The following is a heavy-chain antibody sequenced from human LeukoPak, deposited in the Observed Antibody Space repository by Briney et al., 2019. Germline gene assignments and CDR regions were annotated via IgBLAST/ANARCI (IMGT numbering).Heavy chain of an antibody. CDR3: ARDSIAAAGPYFDY. J-gene: IGHJ4*02. D-gene: IGHD6-13*01. Sequence: PGVSLRLSCAASGFTVSSNYTSWVRQAPGKGLEWVSVIYSGGSTYYADSVKGRFTISRDNSKNTLYLQMNSLRAEDTAVYYCARDSIAAAGPYFDYWGQGTLVTLSS. V-gene: IGHV3-53*01. CDR2: IYSGGST. CDR1: GFTVSSNY.